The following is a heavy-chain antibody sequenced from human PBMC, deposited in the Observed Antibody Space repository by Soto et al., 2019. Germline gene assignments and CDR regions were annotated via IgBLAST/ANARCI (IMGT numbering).Heavy chain of an antibody. D-gene: IGHD3-10*01. Sequence: QVQLQESGPGLVKPSETLSLTCIVSGGSVSSNTYYWSWIRQPPGKGLEYIGYIYYSGSTNYNPPVTVAATISVGTSKTQFSLKLSAVTAADTAVYYCARARITMIRGVMEFFDYWGQGILVTVSS. CDR3: ARARITMIRGVMEFFDY. CDR1: GGSVSSNTYY. J-gene: IGHJ4*02. CDR2: IYYSGST. V-gene: IGHV4-61*01.